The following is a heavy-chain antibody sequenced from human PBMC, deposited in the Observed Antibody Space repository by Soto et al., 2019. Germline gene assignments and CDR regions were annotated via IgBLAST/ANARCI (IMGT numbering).Heavy chain of an antibody. Sequence: GGSLRLSCAASGFTFSSYSMNWVRQAPGKGLEWVSYISSIGSTIYYADSVKGRFTISRDKAKNSLHLQMNSLRDEDTAVYYCARETAWELLGFDYWGQGTLVTVS. CDR2: ISSIGSTI. V-gene: IGHV3-48*02. CDR1: GFTFSSYS. CDR3: ARETAWELLGFDY. J-gene: IGHJ4*02. D-gene: IGHD1-26*01.